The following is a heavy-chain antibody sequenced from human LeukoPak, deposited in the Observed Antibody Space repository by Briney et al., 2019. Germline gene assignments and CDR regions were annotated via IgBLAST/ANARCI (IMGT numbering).Heavy chain of an antibody. V-gene: IGHV4-4*07. J-gene: IGHJ6*03. CDR2: IYTSGST. Sequence: PSETLSLTCTVSGGSISSYYWSWIRQPAGKGLEWIGRIYTSGSTNYNPSLKSRVTMSVDTSKNQFSLKLSSVTAADTAVYYCARCRVGYNWESYYYYYMDVWGKGTTATVSS. CDR1: GGSISSYY. CDR3: ARCRVGYNWESYYYYYMDV. D-gene: IGHD5-24*01.